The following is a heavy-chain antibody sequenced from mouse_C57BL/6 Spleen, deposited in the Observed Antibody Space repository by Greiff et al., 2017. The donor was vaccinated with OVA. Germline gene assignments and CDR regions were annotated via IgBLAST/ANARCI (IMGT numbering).Heavy chain of an antibody. CDR3: ARSDDQAYAMDY. CDR2: IHPNSGST. J-gene: IGHJ4*01. CDR1: GYTFTSYW. Sequence: QVQLQQPGAELVKPGASVKLSCKASGYTFTSYWMHWVKQRPGQGLEWIGMIHPNSGSTNYNEKFKSKATLTVDKSSSTAYIQLSSLTSEDSTVYYCARSDDQAYAMDYWGQGTSVTVSS. D-gene: IGHD3-2*02. V-gene: IGHV1-64*01.